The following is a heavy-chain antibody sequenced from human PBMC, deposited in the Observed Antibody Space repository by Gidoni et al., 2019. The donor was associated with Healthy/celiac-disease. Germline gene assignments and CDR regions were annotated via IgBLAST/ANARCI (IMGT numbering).Heavy chain of an antibody. D-gene: IGHD6-13*01. CDR3: AKEAHWQQLADDAFDI. CDR2: ISWNSGSI. CDR1: GFTFDDYA. V-gene: IGHV3-9*01. Sequence: EVQLVESGGGLVQPGRSLRLSCAASGFTFDDYAMHWVRQAPGKGLEWVSGISWNSGSIGYADSVKGRFTISRDNAKNSLYLQMNSLRAEDTALYYCAKEAHWQQLADDAFDIWGQGTMVTVSS. J-gene: IGHJ3*02.